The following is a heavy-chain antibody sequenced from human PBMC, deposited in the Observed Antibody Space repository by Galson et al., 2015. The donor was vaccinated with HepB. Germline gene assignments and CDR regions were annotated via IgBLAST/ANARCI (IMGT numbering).Heavy chain of an antibody. V-gene: IGHV3-53*01. CDR1: GFTVSSNY. D-gene: IGHD3-10*01. J-gene: IGHJ6*02. Sequence: SLRLSCAASGFTVSSNYMSWVRQAPGKGLEWVSVIYSGGSTYYADSVKGRFTISRDNSKNTLYLQMNSLRDEDTAVYYCAAQQWFGEPRVMDVWGQGTTVTVSS. CDR2: IYSGGST. CDR3: AAQQWFGEPRVMDV.